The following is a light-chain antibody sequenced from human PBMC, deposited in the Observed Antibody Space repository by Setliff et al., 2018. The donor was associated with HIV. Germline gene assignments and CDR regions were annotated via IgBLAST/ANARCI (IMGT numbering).Light chain of an antibody. CDR2: DVN. Sequence: QSALTQPRSVSGSPGQSVTISCTGTSSDVGGYNYVSWYQQHPGRAPKLMIYDVNKRPSGVPDRFSGSKSGNTASLTISGLQAEDEADYYCSSYTSSVTVIFGGGTKVTVL. CDR3: SSYTSSVTVI. CDR1: SSDVGGYNY. J-gene: IGLJ2*01. V-gene: IGLV2-11*01.